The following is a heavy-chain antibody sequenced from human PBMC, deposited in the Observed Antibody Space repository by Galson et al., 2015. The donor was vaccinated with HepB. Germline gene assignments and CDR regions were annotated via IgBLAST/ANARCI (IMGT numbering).Heavy chain of an antibody. D-gene: IGHD3-9*01. J-gene: IGHJ5*02. CDR2: INAGNGNT. Sequence: SVKVSCKASGYTFTSYAMHWVRQAPGQRLEWMGWINAGNGNTKYSQKFQGRVTITRDTSASTAYMELSSLRSEGTAVYYCARDVRYFDWLLTPHGWFDPWGQGTLVTVSS. CDR1: GYTFTSYA. V-gene: IGHV1-3*01. CDR3: ARDVRYFDWLLTPHGWFDP.